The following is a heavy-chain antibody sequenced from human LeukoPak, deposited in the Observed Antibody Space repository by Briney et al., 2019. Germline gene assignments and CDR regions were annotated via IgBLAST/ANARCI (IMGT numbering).Heavy chain of an antibody. CDR3: ARGVGLLRYFDWSSYYYYMDV. Sequence: GGSPRLSCAASGFTFSSYWMSWVRQAPGKGLEWVANIKQDGSEKYYVDSVKGRFTISRDNAKNSLYLQMNSLRAEDTAVYYCARGVGLLRYFDWSSYYYYMDVWGKGTTVTISS. V-gene: IGHV3-7*01. CDR2: IKQDGSEK. D-gene: IGHD3-9*01. J-gene: IGHJ6*03. CDR1: GFTFSSYW.